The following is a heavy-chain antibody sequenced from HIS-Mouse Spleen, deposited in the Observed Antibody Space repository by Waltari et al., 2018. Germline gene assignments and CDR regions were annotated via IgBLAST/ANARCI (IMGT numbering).Heavy chain of an antibody. CDR1: GFTVSSNY. CDR3: ARDHGDSSSWYWYFDL. J-gene: IGHJ2*01. CDR2: IYSGGST. D-gene: IGHD6-13*01. V-gene: IGHV3-53*02. Sequence: EVQLVETGGGLIQPGGSLRLSCAASGFTVSSNYMSWVRQAPGKGLEWVSVIYSGGSTYYAESVKGRFTISRDNSKNTLYLQMNSLRAEDTAVYYCARDHGDSSSWYWYFDLWGRGTLVTVSS.